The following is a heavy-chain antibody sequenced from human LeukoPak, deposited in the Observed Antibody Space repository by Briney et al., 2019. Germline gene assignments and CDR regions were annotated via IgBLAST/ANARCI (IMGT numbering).Heavy chain of an antibody. CDR1: GGSFSGYY. J-gene: IGHJ4*02. CDR3: ARRRGTYYYDSSGPARSFDY. CDR2: INHSGST. D-gene: IGHD3-22*01. Sequence: SETLSLTCAVYGGSFSGYYWSWIRQPPGKGLEWIGEINHSGSTNYNPSLKSRVTISVDTSKNQFSLKLSSVTAADTAVYYCARRRGTYYYDSSGPARSFDYWGQGTLVTVSS. V-gene: IGHV4-34*01.